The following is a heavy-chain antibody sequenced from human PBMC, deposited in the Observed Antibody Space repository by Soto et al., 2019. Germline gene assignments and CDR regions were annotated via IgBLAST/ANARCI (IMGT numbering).Heavy chain of an antibody. CDR1: GYTFASYA. V-gene: IGHV1-18*01. CDR2: ISAYNGNT. CDR3: ARDPPPPDY. J-gene: IGHJ4*02. Sequence: ASVKVSCKASGYTFASYAISWMRQVPGQGLERMGWISAYNGNTNYAQKLQGRVTMTTDTSTSTAYMELRSLRSDDTAVYYCARDPPPPDYWGQGTLVTVSS.